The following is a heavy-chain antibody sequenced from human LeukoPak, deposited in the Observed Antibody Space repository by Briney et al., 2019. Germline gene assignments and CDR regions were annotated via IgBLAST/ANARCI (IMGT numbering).Heavy chain of an antibody. D-gene: IGHD6-13*01. CDR3: AKAPLIYSSSWYYFDY. V-gene: IGHV3-23*01. CDR2: ISGSGGST. J-gene: IGHJ4*02. CDR1: GFTFSSYA. Sequence: GGSLRLSCAASGFTFSSYAMSWVRQAPGKGLEWVSAISGSGGSTYYADSVKGRFAISRDNSKNTLYLQMNSPRAEDTAVYYCAKAPLIYSSSWYYFDYWGQGTLVTVSS.